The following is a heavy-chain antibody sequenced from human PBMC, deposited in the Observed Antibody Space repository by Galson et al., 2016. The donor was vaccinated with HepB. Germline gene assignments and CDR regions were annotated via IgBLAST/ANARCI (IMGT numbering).Heavy chain of an antibody. CDR1: GFSLSTNGVG. CDR3: AHRRYYYGSGSFYSRADYFDY. CDR2: IYWDDDK. Sequence: PALVKPTQTLTLTCTFSGFSLSTNGVGVGWIRQPPGKALEWLALIYWDDDKRYRPSLKSRLTITKDTSKNQVVRTITNMDPVDTATYYCAHRRYYYGSGSFYSRADYFDYWGQGTLVTVSS. D-gene: IGHD3-10*01. V-gene: IGHV2-5*02. J-gene: IGHJ4*02.